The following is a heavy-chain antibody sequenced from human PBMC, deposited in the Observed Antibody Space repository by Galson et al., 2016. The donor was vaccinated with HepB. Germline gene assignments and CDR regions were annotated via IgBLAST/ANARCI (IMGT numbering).Heavy chain of an antibody. J-gene: IGHJ6*02. CDR2: VYHSGST. Sequence: SETLSLTCSVSGASISCNYWSWIRQPPGKGLEWIGYVYHSGSTNYNPSLKSRVTISIDTSKIYFSLRLSSVTAADTAVYYCARRTRRSVVRPGYYYTMDVWGQGTTVTVSS. CDR3: ARRTRRSVVRPGYYYTMDV. CDR1: GASISCNY. D-gene: IGHD3-10*01. V-gene: IGHV4-59*01.